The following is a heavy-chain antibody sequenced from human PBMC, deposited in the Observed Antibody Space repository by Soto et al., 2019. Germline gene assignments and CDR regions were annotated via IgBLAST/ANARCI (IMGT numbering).Heavy chain of an antibody. CDR2: IIPIFGTA. Sequence: QVQLVQSGAEVKKPGSSVKVSCKASGGTFSSYAISWVRQAPGQGLEWMGGIIPIFGTANYAQKFQGRVTITADESTSTAYMELSSLRSEDTAVYYCASDGAAMGRGSIAAALGYWGQGTLVTVSS. J-gene: IGHJ4*02. CDR3: ASDGAAMGRGSIAAALGY. D-gene: IGHD6-13*01. V-gene: IGHV1-69*01. CDR1: GGTFSSYA.